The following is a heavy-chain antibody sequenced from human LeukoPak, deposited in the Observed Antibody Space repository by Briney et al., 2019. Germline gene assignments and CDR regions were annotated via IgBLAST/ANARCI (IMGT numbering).Heavy chain of an antibody. V-gene: IGHV4-34*01. CDR2: INYSGST. D-gene: IGHD3-22*01. CDR1: SESFSGYF. Sequence: SETLSLTCAIYSESFSGYFWSWIRQPPGKGLEWIGEINYSGSTNYNPSLKSRVTISVDTSKNQFSLKLSSVTAADTAVYYCARGRMGPRYYYDSSGYKAYYFDYWGQGTLVTVSS. J-gene: IGHJ4*02. CDR3: ARGRMGPRYYYDSSGYKAYYFDY.